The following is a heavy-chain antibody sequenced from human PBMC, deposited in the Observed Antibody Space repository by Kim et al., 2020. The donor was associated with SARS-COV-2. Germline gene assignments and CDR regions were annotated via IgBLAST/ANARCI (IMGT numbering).Heavy chain of an antibody. V-gene: IGHV3-74*01. Sequence: ADSRKGRCTIDRDNAKNTVYLEMNTLRAEDTGVYYCAGVQQTYYPFDYWGQGSLVTVSS. J-gene: IGHJ4*02. D-gene: IGHD3-10*01. CDR3: AGVQQTYYPFDY.